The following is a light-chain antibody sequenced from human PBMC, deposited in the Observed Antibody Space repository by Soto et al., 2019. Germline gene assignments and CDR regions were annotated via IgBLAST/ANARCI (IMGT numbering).Light chain of an antibody. CDR2: AAS. CDR3: QQYSNWPPIT. V-gene: IGKV3-15*01. CDR1: QSVNSD. Sequence: RVMTQSRSTLSVSPGERPTLTCRASQSVNSDLAWYQQKPGQAPRLLXYAASTRATGIPPRFSGSGSGTEFTLTISSLQSEDFAVYYCQQYSNWPPITFGQGTRLEI. J-gene: IGKJ5*01.